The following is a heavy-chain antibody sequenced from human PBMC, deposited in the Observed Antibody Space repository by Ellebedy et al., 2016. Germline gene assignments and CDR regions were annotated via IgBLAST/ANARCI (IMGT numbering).Heavy chain of an antibody. CDR3: ASYGDMVGGVPIDY. CDR2: ISSDEGNT. Sequence: GESLKISCAVSGSTFSSFWMHWVRQAPGKGLVWVSRISSDEGNTNYADSVKGRSTISRDNAKSTLFLQMNSLRAEDTAVYYCASYGDMVGGVPIDYWGQGTLVTVSS. J-gene: IGHJ4*02. CDR1: GSTFSSFW. D-gene: IGHD3-10*01. V-gene: IGHV3-74*01.